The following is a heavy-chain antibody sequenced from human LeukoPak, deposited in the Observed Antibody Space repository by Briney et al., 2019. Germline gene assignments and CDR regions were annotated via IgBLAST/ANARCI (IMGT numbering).Heavy chain of an antibody. CDR3: ARSIWFGEFPFDY. CDR2: IYYSGST. D-gene: IGHD3-10*01. CDR1: GGSISSYY. V-gene: IGHV4-59*08. J-gene: IGHJ4*02. Sequence: SETLSLTCTVSGGSISSYYWSWFRQPPGKGLEWIGYIYYSGSTNYNPSLKSRVTISVDTSKNQFSLKLSSVTAADTAVYYCARSIWFGEFPFDYWGQGTLVTVSS.